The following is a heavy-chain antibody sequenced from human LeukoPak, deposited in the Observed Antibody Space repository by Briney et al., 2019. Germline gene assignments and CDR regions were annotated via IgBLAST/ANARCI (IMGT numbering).Heavy chain of an antibody. CDR2: IYTSGST. Sequence: SETLSLTCTVSGGSISSYYWSWIRQPPGKGLEWIGYIYTSGSTNYNPSLKSRVTISVDTSKNQFSLKLSSVTAADTAVYYCARGGSSWYDYFGYWGQGTLVTVSS. D-gene: IGHD6-13*01. CDR3: ARGGSSWYDYFGY. CDR1: GGSISSYY. V-gene: IGHV4-4*09. J-gene: IGHJ4*02.